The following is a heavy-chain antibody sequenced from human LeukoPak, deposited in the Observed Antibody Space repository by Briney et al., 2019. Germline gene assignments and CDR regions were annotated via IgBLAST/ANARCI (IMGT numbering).Heavy chain of an antibody. CDR3: ARLTLTGSLN. J-gene: IGHJ4*02. V-gene: IGHV4-34*01. CDR2: INHSGST. CDR1: GGSFSDYY. D-gene: IGHD7-27*01. Sequence: PSETLSLTCGVYGGSFSDYYWSWIRQPPGKGLEWIGEINHSGSTNYNPSLKSRVTISVDTSKNQFSLKLSSVTAADTAVYYCARLTLTGSLNWGQGTLVTVSS.